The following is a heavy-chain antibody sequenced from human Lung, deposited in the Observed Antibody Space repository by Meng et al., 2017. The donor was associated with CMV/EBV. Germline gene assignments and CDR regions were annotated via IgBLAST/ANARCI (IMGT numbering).Heavy chain of an antibody. CDR3: AKGENYFDSSGLDY. V-gene: IGHV3-23*01. CDR1: GFTFRNCA. Sequence: GGSLRLSCTGLGFTFRNCAMSWVRQAPGKGLEFVSSISGGGDNTYYTDSVKGRFIISRDNSKNTLYLQMDSLRAEDTALYYCAKGENYFDSSGLDYWGQGSQVTVSS. CDR2: ISGGGDNT. D-gene: IGHD3-22*01. J-gene: IGHJ4*02.